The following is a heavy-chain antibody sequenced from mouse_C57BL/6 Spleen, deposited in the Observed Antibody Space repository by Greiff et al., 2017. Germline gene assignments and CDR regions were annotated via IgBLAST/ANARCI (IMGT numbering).Heavy chain of an antibody. CDR3: ARGRMVPSDG. CDR1: GYTFTDYY. J-gene: IGHJ2*01. Sequence: EVQLQQSGPVLVKPGASVKMSCKASGYTFTDYYMNWVKQSHGKSLEWIGVINPYNGGTSYNQKFKGKATLTVDKSSSTAYMELNSLTSEDSAVYYYARGRMVPSDGWGKGTTLTVSS. CDR2: INPYNGGT. V-gene: IGHV1-19*01. D-gene: IGHD2-3*01.